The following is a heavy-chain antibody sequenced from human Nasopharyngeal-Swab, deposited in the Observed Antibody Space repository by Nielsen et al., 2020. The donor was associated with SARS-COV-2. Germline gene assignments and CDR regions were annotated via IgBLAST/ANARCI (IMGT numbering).Heavy chain of an antibody. CDR2: ISGGSDST. V-gene: IGHV3-23*01. J-gene: IGHJ4*02. D-gene: IGHD2-21*01. Sequence: GESLKISCAASGFTFSNFAMSWVRQAPGKGLEWVSVISGGSDSTYYTDSVRGRFTISRDNSKNTLNLQMNSLRAEDTAVYYCVKGPPAVIHYFDYWGQGTLVTVSS. CDR3: VKGPPAVIHYFDY. CDR1: GFTFSNFA.